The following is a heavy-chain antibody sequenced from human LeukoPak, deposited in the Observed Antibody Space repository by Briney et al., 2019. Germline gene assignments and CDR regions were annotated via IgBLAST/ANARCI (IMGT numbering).Heavy chain of an antibody. Sequence: AVSGSGGSTYYPDSVKVRFTISRDNSKNTLYLQMNSLRAEDTAVYYCAKDMAVLLWFGELLTYDYWGQGTLVTVSS. V-gene: IGHV3-23*01. CDR2: VSGSGGST. CDR3: AKDMAVLLWFGELLTYDY. D-gene: IGHD3-10*01. J-gene: IGHJ4*02.